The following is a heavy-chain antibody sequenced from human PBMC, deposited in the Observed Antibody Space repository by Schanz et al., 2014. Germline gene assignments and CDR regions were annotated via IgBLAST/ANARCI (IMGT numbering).Heavy chain of an antibody. CDR1: GYIFGSHG. CDR3: ARVHIATYHYNSPGAFDI. D-gene: IGHD3-10*01. V-gene: IGHV1-18*01. CDR2: INAHTGNT. J-gene: IGHJ3*02. Sequence: QLMQSGSEVRKPGASVKVSCKASGYIFGSHGMTWVRQAPGQGPELMGWINAHTGNTQYAQKFQGRVNMTRDTVTTTVHLELMRLRTDDTAIYYCARVHIATYHYNSPGAFDIWGQGTRVTVSS.